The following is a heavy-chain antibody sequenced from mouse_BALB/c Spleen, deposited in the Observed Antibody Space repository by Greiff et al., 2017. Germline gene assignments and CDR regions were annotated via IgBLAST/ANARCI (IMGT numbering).Heavy chain of an antibody. CDR3: ARHPDYYGSSPYAMDY. Sequence: EVKLVESGGGLVQPGGSLKLSCAASGFTFSSYTMSWVRQTPEKRLEWVAYLSNGGGSTYYPDTVKGRFTISRDNAKNTLYLQMSSLKSEDTAMFYCARHPDYYGSSPYAMDYWGQGTSVTVSS. CDR1: GFTFSSYT. J-gene: IGHJ4*01. D-gene: IGHD1-1*01. CDR2: LSNGGGST. V-gene: IGHV5-12-2*01.